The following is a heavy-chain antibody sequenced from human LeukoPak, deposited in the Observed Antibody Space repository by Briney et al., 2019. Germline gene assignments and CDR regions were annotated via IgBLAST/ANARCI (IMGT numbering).Heavy chain of an antibody. CDR1: GLTVSNNY. Sequence: PGGSLRLSCAASGLTVSNNYTSWVRQAPGKGLEWVSVLYSDGTTYYADSVKGRFTISRHNSYNTLYLQMNSLRPEDTAVYYCVRDRSISATGGVGFDFWGQGTLVTVSS. CDR3: VRDRSISATGGVGFDF. CDR2: LYSDGTT. D-gene: IGHD6-13*01. J-gene: IGHJ4*02. V-gene: IGHV3-53*04.